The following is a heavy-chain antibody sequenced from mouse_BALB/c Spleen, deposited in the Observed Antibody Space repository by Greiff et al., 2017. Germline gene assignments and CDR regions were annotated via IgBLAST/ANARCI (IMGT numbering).Heavy chain of an antibody. CDR3: ARSPYYRYDGAYFDY. Sequence: VQLVESGAELVRPGVSVKISCKGSGYTFTDYAMHWVKQSHAKSLEWIGVISTYYGDASYNQKFKGKATMTVDKSSSTAYMELARLTSEDSAIYYCARSPYYRYDGAYFDYWGQGTTLTVSS. CDR2: ISTYYGDA. J-gene: IGHJ2*01. V-gene: IGHV1S137*01. D-gene: IGHD2-14*01. CDR1: GYTFTDYA.